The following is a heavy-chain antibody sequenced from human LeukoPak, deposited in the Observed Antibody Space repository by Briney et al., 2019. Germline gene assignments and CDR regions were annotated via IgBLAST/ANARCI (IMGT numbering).Heavy chain of an antibody. CDR3: ASFYRHYYYSSGYPVDDFDY. CDR1: GGSFSGYY. CDR2: INHSGST. J-gene: IGHJ4*02. D-gene: IGHD3-22*01. Sequence: SETLSLTCAVYGGSFSGYYWSWIRQPPGKGLEWIGEINHSGSTNHNPSLKSRVTISVDTSKNQFSLKLSSVTAADTAVYYCASFYRHYYYSSGYPVDDFDYWGQGTLVTVSS. V-gene: IGHV4-34*01.